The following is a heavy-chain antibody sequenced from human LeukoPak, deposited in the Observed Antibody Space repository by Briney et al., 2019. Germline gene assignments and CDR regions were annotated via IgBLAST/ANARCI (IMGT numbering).Heavy chain of an antibody. CDR3: ARDRWMDV. Sequence: SETLSLTCTVSGGSISSYYWSWIRQPPGKGVEWIGYIYYSGGTNYNPSLKSRVTISVDTSKNQFSLKLSSVTAADTAVYYCARDRWMDVWGQGTTVTVSS. D-gene: IGHD5-24*01. CDR1: GGSISSYY. CDR2: IYYSGGT. J-gene: IGHJ6*02. V-gene: IGHV4-59*01.